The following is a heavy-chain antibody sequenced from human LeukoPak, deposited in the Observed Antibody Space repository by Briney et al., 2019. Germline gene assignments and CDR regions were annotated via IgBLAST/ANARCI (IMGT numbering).Heavy chain of an antibody. V-gene: IGHV3-23*01. Sequence: GGSLRLSCTASGFTFSAYAMMWVRQAPGKGPEWVSAIRGGGGSAFYADSVKGRFTISRDNPKKSLYLRMSGLRAEDTAVYYCARDGGGGDPFDFWGQGTLVTVSS. CDR2: IRGGGGSA. D-gene: IGHD2-21*02. CDR1: GFTFSAYA. J-gene: IGHJ4*02. CDR3: ARDGGGGDPFDF.